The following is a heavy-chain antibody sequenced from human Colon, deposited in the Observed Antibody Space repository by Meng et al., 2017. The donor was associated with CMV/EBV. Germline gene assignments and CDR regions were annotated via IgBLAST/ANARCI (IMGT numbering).Heavy chain of an antibody. V-gene: IGHV4-4*07. CDR1: GGSISGHY. CDR3: GRAGARGVPIDV. J-gene: IGHJ1*01. Sequence: QLEWWGPGLVKPSETLSLTCTVSGGSISGHYWTWIRRPAGEGLQWLGRIYSNGRIDENYSLRSRVTISVDTSKNQLSLRLTSVTAADTAVYYCGRAGARGVPIDVWGRGTLVTVSS. CDR2: IYSNGRI. D-gene: IGHD3-10*01.